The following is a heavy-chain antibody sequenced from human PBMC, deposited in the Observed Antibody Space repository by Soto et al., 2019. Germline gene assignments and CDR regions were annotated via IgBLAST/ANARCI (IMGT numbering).Heavy chain of an antibody. CDR1: GATFANYW. J-gene: IGHJ5*01. CDR2: INNDGNDI. D-gene: IGHD3-10*02. Sequence: EVQLVESGGGLVQPGGSLRLSCEASGATFANYWMHWVRQAPGKGLVWVSRINNDGNDITYADSVKGRFTASRDNAKKMVFLQIISLRVEDTAVSYCARDVPHNWFASWGQGTLVTVSS. V-gene: IGHV3-74*01. CDR3: ARDVPHNWFAS.